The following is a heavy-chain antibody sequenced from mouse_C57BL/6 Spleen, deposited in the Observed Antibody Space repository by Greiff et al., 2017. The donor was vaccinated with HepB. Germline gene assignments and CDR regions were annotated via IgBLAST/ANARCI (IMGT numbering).Heavy chain of an antibody. CDR1: GYTFTDYY. Sequence: VQLQQSGPELVKPGASVKISCKASGYTFTDYYMNWVKQSHGKSLEWIGDINPNNGGTSYNQKFKGKATLTVDKSSSTAYMELRSLTSEDSAVYYCARGYYEGYWGQGTTLTVSS. CDR3: ARGYYEGY. J-gene: IGHJ2*01. V-gene: IGHV1-26*01. D-gene: IGHD2-4*01. CDR2: INPNNGGT.